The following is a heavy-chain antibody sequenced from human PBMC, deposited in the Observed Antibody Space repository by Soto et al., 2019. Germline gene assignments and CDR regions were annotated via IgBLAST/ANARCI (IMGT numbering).Heavy chain of an antibody. CDR2: INPNSGVT. D-gene: IGHD1-26*01. CDR1: GDSFNDYY. Sequence: QVQLVQSGAEVRKPGASVTVSCRSSGDSFNDYYIHWVRQAPGQWLEWMGWINPNSGVTKYAQKFQGWVSMTRDTSIRTVYMQLSRLRSDDTAVYYCARESVGATATLDYYYFYMDVWGTGTTVTVSS. CDR3: ARESVGATATLDYYYFYMDV. V-gene: IGHV1-2*04. J-gene: IGHJ6*03.